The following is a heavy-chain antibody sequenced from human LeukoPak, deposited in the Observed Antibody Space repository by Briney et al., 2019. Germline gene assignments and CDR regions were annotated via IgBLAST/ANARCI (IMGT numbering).Heavy chain of an antibody. Sequence: SETLSLTCTVSGGSISSSSYYWGWIRQPPGEGLEWIGSIYYSGSTYYNPSLKSRVTISVDTSKNQFSLKLSSVTAADTAVYYCARLASYGLFDYWGQGTLVTVSS. CDR2: IYYSGST. D-gene: IGHD2-8*01. CDR3: ARLASYGLFDY. CDR1: GGSISSSSYY. J-gene: IGHJ4*02. V-gene: IGHV4-39*01.